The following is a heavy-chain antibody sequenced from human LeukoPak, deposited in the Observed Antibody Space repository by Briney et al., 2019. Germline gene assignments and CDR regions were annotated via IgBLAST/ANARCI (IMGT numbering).Heavy chain of an antibody. J-gene: IGHJ6*02. D-gene: IGHD3-3*01. CDR1: GFTFSDYY. Sequence: GGSLRLSCAASGFTFSDYYMTWLRQAPGKGLEWLSYISNSGSTVFYADSVKGRFTVSRDNAKRSLYLQIESLRDDDTAVYYCARDIHPRFLEWLGSGYYGMDVWGQGTTVTVSS. CDR3: ARDIHPRFLEWLGSGYYGMDV. CDR2: ISNSGSTV. V-gene: IGHV3-11*01.